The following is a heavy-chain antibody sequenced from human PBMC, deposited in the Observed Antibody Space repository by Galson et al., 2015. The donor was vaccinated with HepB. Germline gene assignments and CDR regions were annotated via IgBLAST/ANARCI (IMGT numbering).Heavy chain of an antibody. CDR2: ISYEGSYK. V-gene: IGHV3-30*18. J-gene: IGHJ6*03. Sequence: SLRLSCAASGFSFSTYGMHWVRQAPGKGLEGVALISYEGSYKYYGDSVKGRFIISRDNFKNTLYLQMNSLRTEDTAVYYCAKDVGGGPAYYYMDVWGKGTTVTVSS. CDR1: GFSFSTYG. CDR3: AKDVGGGPAYYYMDV. D-gene: IGHD3-16*01.